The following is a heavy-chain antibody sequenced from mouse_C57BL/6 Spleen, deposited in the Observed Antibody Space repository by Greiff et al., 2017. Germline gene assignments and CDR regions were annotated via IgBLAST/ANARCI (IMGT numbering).Heavy chain of an antibody. V-gene: IGHV5-17*01. CDR1: GFTFSDYG. Sequence: EVKLVESGGGLVKPGASLKLSCAASGFTFSDYGIHWVRQAPEKGLEWVAYISSGSSSMYYADTVKGRFTISGDNAKNTLFLQITSLRSEDTAMYYCARKRGYDASWFAYWGQGTLVTVSA. D-gene: IGHD2-2*01. J-gene: IGHJ3*01. CDR2: ISSGSSSM. CDR3: ARKRGYDASWFAY.